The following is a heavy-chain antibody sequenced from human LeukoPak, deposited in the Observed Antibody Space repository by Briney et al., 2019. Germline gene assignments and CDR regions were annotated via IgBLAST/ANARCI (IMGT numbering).Heavy chain of an antibody. CDR3: ARLAPIRADY. CDR1: GYSISSGYY. V-gene: IGHV4-38-2*01. Sequence: SETLSLTCAVSGYSISSGYYWGWIRQPPGKGLEWIGSIYHSGSTFYNPSLKSRVTISVDTSKNQFSLKLSSVTAADTAVYYCARLAPIRADYWGQGTLVTVSS. CDR2: IYHSGST. J-gene: IGHJ4*02.